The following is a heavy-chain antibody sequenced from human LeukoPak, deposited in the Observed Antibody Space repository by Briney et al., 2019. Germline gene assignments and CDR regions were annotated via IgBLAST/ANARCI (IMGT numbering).Heavy chain of an antibody. Sequence: ASETLSLTCTVSGGSISSYYWSWIRQPPGKGLEWIGYTYYSGSTNYNPSLKSRVTISVDTSKNQFSLKLSSVTAADTAMYYCARGLNRYYFDYWGQGTLVTVSS. CDR1: GGSISSYY. D-gene: IGHD3-16*01. V-gene: IGHV4-59*01. CDR2: TYYSGST. J-gene: IGHJ4*02. CDR3: ARGLNRYYFDY.